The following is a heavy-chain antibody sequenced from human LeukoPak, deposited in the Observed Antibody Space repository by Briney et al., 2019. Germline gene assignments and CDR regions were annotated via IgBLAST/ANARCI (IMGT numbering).Heavy chain of an antibody. CDR2: ISGHQGNT. D-gene: IGHD5-12*01. CDR1: GYTFSNFG. J-gene: IGHJ4*02. CDR3: ARSELGTITAGPFGY. V-gene: IGHV1-18*01. Sequence: ASVKVSCKASGYTFSNFGITWVRQAPGQGLEWMGWISGHQGNTKYAQNFQGRVTFTIDTSTSTAYMDLGTLRSDDTAIYFCARSELGTITAGPFGYWGQGTLVAVSS.